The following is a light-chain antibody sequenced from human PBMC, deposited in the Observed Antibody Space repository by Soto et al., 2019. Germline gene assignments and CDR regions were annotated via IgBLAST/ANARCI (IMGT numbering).Light chain of an antibody. CDR2: DNSDGSH. CDR1: RSHGNYA. J-gene: IGLJ3*02. CDR3: QTWGTGFRV. Sequence: QPVLSQLPSASASLGASVKLTCTLRRSHGNYAIAWHQHQPAKGPRYLMRDNSDGSHNKGDGVPDRFSGSSSGAERYLTISSLQSEDEADYYCQTWGTGFRVFGGGTKLTVL. V-gene: IGLV4-69*01.